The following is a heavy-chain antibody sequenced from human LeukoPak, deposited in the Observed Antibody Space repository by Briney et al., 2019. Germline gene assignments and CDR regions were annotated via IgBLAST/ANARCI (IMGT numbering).Heavy chain of an antibody. Sequence: SETLSLTCTVSGDSINSSRYYWGWIRQPPGKELEWIGSIYYSGSTYYNPSLNRRLTISVDTSKNQFSLKLSSVTAADTAVYYCARDYLGGNPDAFDIWGQGTMVTVSS. D-gene: IGHD4-23*01. CDR2: IYYSGST. J-gene: IGHJ3*02. CDR1: GDSINSSRYY. V-gene: IGHV4-39*07. CDR3: ARDYLGGNPDAFDI.